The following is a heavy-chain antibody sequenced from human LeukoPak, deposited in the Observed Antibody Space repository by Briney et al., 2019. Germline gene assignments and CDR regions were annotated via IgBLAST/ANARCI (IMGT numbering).Heavy chain of an antibody. Sequence: ASVKVSCKASGYTFTSYYLHWVRQAPRQGLEWMGIINPSSGTTAYAQKFQGRVTMTRDTSTSTVYMELSSLRSEDTAVYYCASRGGSDSSGSYKSYYFDYWGQGTLVTVSS. J-gene: IGHJ4*02. D-gene: IGHD3-22*01. CDR3: ASRGGSDSSGSYKSYYFDY. CDR1: GYTFTSYY. CDR2: INPSSGTT. V-gene: IGHV1-46*01.